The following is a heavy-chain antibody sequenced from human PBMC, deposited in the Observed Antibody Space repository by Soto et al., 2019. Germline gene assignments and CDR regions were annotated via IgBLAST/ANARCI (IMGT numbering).Heavy chain of an antibody. CDR1: GDSISSPNW. J-gene: IGHJ4*02. V-gene: IGHV4-4*02. CDR2: MFASGSS. Sequence: QVQLQESGPGLVKPSETLSLTCAVSGDSISSPNWWSWYRQTPGKGLELIGEMFASGSSNYNPSLNGRVTISLDTSKNLFSLKLTSLTAADTAIYYCAREGFDHRPDYWGQGIPVTVSS. CDR3: AREGFDHRPDY.